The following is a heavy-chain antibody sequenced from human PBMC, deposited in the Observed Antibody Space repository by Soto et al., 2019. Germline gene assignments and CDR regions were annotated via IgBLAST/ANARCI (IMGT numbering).Heavy chain of an antibody. D-gene: IGHD2-15*01. CDR2: IRSNGRT. Sequence: GGSLRLSCAASGFTFSASAMHWVRQASGKGLEGVGRIRSNGRTAYAAAMQGRFTISRDDSKKTAYLQLNSLKTDDTAVYYCAILDWSGGSCYPYYFEHWGQGALVTVSS. CDR3: AILDWSGGSCYPYYFEH. V-gene: IGHV3-73*01. CDR1: GFTFSASA. J-gene: IGHJ4*02.